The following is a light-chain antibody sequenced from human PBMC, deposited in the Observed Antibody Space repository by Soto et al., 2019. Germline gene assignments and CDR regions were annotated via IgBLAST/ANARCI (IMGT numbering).Light chain of an antibody. CDR1: EGIKIY. CDR2: GAT. V-gene: IGKV1-16*01. Sequence: EIHMTQSPPSLSASLGDRFTLICRASEGIKIYLAWFQQKPGKAPKSLIYGATSLQRGVPSRFRGSGGDTDFSLTISSLQPEDIETYYCQQYQRYPPSFGGGTKVDIK. CDR3: QQYQRYPPS. J-gene: IGKJ4*01.